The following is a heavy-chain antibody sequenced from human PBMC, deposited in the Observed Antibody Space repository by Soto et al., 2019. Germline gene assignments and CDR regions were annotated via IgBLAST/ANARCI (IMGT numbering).Heavy chain of an antibody. CDR3: ARAECSKPNCLSAYYSYGLDV. CDR1: AFTCSNFE. J-gene: IGHJ6*02. D-gene: IGHD2-2*01. V-gene: IGHV3-48*03. CDR2: INTAGSTK. Sequence: GGSLRLSCAAAAFTCSNFEMHCVPQAPGKGLEWGSYINTAGSTKYYEESMQGRFTISRDNARNSLFLKRNSLRAEDTAVYYCARAECSKPNCLSAYYSYGLDVWGHGTTVTDAS.